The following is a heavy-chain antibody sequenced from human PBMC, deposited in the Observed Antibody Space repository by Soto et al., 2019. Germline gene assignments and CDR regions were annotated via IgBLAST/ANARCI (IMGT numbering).Heavy chain of an antibody. D-gene: IGHD6-13*01. CDR1: AYTFSDYG. Sequence: GASVKVSCKTSAYTFSDYGIHWVRQAPGQGLEWVGWISVYRGSTKYAQKFLGRVTLTTDTSTSAAYMELRSLRSDDTAVYYCARDGDSSSPTEDYYYGMDVWGQGTTVTVSS. V-gene: IGHV1-18*01. CDR2: ISVYRGST. J-gene: IGHJ6*02. CDR3: ARDGDSSSPTEDYYYGMDV.